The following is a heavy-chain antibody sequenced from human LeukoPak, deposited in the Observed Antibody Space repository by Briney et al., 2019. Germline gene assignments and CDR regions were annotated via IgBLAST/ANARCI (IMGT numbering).Heavy chain of an antibody. CDR3: ATSRTFDY. V-gene: IGHV3-74*01. CDR1: GFTFSNAW. Sequence: GGSLRLSCAASGFTFSNAWMTWVRQAPGKGLEWVGRIKSDGSSTSYADSVKGRFTISRDNAKNTVYLQMNSLRAEDTAVYYCATSRTFDYWGQGTLVTVSS. J-gene: IGHJ4*02. CDR2: IKSDGSST.